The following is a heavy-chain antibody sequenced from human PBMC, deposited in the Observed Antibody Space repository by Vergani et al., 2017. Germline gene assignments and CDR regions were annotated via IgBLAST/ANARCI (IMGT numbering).Heavy chain of an antibody. J-gene: IGHJ6*02. V-gene: IGHV1-69*01. D-gene: IGHD6-19*01. CDR3: ARVAVAGSPYYYGMDV. CDR2: IIPIFGTA. CDR1: GGTFSSYA. Sequence: QVQLVQSGAEVKKPGSSVKVSCKASGGTFSSYAISWVRQAPGQGLEWMGWIIPIFGTANYAQKFQGRVTITADESTRTAYMELSSLRSEDTAVYYCARVAVAGSPYYYGMDVWGQGTTVTVSS.